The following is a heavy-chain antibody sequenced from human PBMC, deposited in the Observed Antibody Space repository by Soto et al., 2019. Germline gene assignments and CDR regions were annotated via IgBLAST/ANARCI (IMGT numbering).Heavy chain of an antibody. Sequence: SETLSLTCTVSGGSRNGHDYYWSWIRQPPGKGLEWIGYIHNSGSTSYNPSLKSRLTISSDTSKNRFSLRLNSVTAADTALYYCARGEVRGPFDIWGQGTMVIVSS. CDR1: GGSRNGHDYY. V-gene: IGHV4-30-4*01. CDR3: ARGEVRGPFDI. CDR2: IHNSGST. D-gene: IGHD3-10*01. J-gene: IGHJ3*02.